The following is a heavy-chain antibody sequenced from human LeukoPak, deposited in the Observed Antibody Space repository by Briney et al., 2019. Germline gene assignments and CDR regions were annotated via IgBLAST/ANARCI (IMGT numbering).Heavy chain of an antibody. CDR2: ITGSGHTI. J-gene: IGHJ4*02. Sequence: PGGSLTLSCAASAFTFSRYEMDWGRQAPGKGLEWVLYITGSGHTIYYAYSVKGRFTISRANTKNSLYLQMNRLRADATVEYYCARPCGSGTYYQFDLWGQGTLVTVSS. CDR1: AFTFSRYE. CDR3: ARPCGSGTYYQFDL. D-gene: IGHD3-10*01. V-gene: IGHV3-48*03.